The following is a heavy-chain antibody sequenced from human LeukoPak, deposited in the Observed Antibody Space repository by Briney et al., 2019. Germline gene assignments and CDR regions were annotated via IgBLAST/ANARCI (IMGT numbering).Heavy chain of an antibody. CDR2: ISGSGGST. V-gene: IGHV3-23*01. J-gene: IGHJ4*02. CDR3: ARDDYYDSSGYYQGSDY. Sequence: LPGGSLRLSCAASGFTFSSYAMSWVRQAPGKGLEWVSAISGSGGSTYYADSVKGRFTISRDNSKNTLYLQMNSLRAEDTAVYYCARDDYYDSSGYYQGSDYWGQGTLVTVSS. CDR1: GFTFSSYA. D-gene: IGHD3-22*01.